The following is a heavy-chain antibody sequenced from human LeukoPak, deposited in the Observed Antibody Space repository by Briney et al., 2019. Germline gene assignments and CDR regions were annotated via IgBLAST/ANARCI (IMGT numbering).Heavy chain of an antibody. D-gene: IGHD3-10*01. CDR2: ISSSSSYI. CDR3: ARDDGYYGSGSYYAIDY. CDR1: GFTFRSST. J-gene: IGHJ4*02. V-gene: IGHV3-21*06. Sequence: GGSLRLSCVASGFTFRSSTMNWVRQAPGKGLEWVSSISSSSSYIYYADSMKGRFTISRDNAKNSLYLQMNSLRAEDTAVYYCARDDGYYGSGSYYAIDYWGQGTLVTVSS.